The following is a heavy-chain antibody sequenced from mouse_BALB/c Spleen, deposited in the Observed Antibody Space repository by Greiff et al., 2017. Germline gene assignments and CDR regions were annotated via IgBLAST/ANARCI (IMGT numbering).Heavy chain of an antibody. V-gene: IGHV14-4*02. CDR2: IDPENGDT. D-gene: IGHD1-1*01. J-gene: IGHJ4*01. Sequence: EVMLVESGAELVRSGASVKLSCTASGFNIKDYYMHWVKQRPEQGLEWIGWIDPENGDTEYAPKFQGKATMTADTSSNTAYLQLSSLTSEDTAVYYCASSSYYGRAMDYWGQGTSVTVSS. CDR3: ASSSYYGRAMDY. CDR1: GFNIKDYY.